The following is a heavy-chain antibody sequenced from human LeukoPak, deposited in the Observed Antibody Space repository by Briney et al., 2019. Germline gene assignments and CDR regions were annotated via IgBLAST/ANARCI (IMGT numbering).Heavy chain of an antibody. Sequence: SETLSFTCTVSGGSISSSSYYWGWIRQPPGKGLEWIGSIYYSGSTYYDPSLKSRVTISVDTSKNQFSLKLSSVTAADTAVYYCARDLGGSYSGNYFDYWGQGTLVTVSS. D-gene: IGHD1-26*01. J-gene: IGHJ4*02. CDR1: GGSISSSSYY. CDR3: ARDLGGSYSGNYFDY. V-gene: IGHV4-39*07. CDR2: IYYSGST.